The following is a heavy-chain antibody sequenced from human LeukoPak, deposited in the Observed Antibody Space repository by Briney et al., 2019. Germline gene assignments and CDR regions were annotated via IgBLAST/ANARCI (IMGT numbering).Heavy chain of an antibody. CDR2: ISSSSSYI. D-gene: IGHD6-6*01. CDR1: GFTFSSYS. Sequence: GGSPRLSCAASGFTFSSYSMNWVRQAPVKGVEWVSSISSSSSYIYYADSVKGRFTISRDNAKNSLYLQMNSLRAEDTAVYYCASGEQLAMIGYYFDYWGQGTLVTVSS. CDR3: ASGEQLAMIGYYFDY. J-gene: IGHJ4*02. V-gene: IGHV3-21*01.